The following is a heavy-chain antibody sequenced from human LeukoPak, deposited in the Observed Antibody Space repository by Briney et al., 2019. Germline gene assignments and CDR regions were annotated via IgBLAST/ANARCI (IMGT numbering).Heavy chain of an antibody. CDR1: GYTLTELS. CDR2: FDPEDGET. CDR3: ARVLRDYCSGGSCYQLNY. J-gene: IGHJ4*02. Sequence: GASVKVSCKVSGYTLTELSMHWVRQAPGKGLEWMGGFDPEDGETIYAQKFQGRVTMTEDTSTDTAYMELSSLRSEDTAVYYCARVLRDYCSGGSCYQLNYWGQGTLVTVSS. V-gene: IGHV1-24*01. D-gene: IGHD2-15*01.